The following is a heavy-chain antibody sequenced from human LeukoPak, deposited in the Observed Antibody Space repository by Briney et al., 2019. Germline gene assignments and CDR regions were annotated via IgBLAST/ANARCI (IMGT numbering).Heavy chain of an antibody. CDR2: INHSGGT. V-gene: IGHV4-34*01. J-gene: IGHJ4*02. D-gene: IGHD3-10*01. Sequence: SETLSLTCAVYGGSFSGYSWNWIRQPPVKGLEWIGEINHSGGTNYNPSLKSRVTISVDTSKKQFPLKLSSVTAADTAVYYCARGVDYYGVWGQGTLVTVSS. CDR3: ARGVDYYGV. CDR1: GGSFSGYS.